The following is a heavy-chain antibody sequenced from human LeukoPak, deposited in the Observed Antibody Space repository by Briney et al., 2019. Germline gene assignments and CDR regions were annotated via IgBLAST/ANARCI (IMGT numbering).Heavy chain of an antibody. CDR1: GGSISSSSYY. V-gene: IGHV4-39*07. D-gene: IGHD2-15*01. CDR3: ARYCSGGSCYVGDAFDI. J-gene: IGHJ3*02. Sequence: PSETLSLTCTVPGGSISSSSYYWGWIRQPPGKGLEWIGSIYYSGTTYYNPSLKSRVTISVDRSKNQFSLKLSSVTAADTAVYYCARYCSGGSCYVGDAFDIWGQGTMVTVSS. CDR2: IYYSGTT.